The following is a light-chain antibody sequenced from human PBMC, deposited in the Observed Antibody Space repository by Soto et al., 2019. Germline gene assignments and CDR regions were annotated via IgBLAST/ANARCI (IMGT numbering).Light chain of an antibody. CDR3: QQYNHYPIT. CDR1: QAISRY. J-gene: IGKJ5*01. Sequence: DIQMTQSPSSLSASVGDRVTLTCRASQAISRYLVWYQQKPGKAPKPLIYGASSLPSGVPSRFSGSGSGTDFSLIISSLQPEDSAIYYCQQYNHYPITFGQGTRLEIK. CDR2: GAS. V-gene: IGKV1D-16*01.